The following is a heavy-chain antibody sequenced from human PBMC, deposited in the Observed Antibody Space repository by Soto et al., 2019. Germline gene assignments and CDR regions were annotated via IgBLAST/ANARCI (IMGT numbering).Heavy chain of an antibody. CDR2: TYIGGMT. V-gene: IGHV4-39*01. Sequence: SDTLSLTCPVSGSYFTYCSLFLGLVRQSPGKGMEWIASTYIGGMTYYNPSLRSRVTISVDTSKSQFSLRLNSVTAADTAVYYCATAPETFSSAGYYVNWFDPWGHGTLVTVSS. J-gene: IGHJ5*02. CDR3: ATAPETFSSAGYYVNWFDP. D-gene: IGHD3-22*01. CDR1: GSYFTYCSLF.